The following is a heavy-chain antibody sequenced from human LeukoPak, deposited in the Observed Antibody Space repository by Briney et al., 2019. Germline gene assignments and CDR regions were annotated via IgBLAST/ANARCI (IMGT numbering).Heavy chain of an antibody. Sequence: ASVKVSCKASGYTFTSYDINWVRQATGQGLEWMGWMNPKSGYTGFAQKFQGRVTMTRTTSITTAYMELSSLRSEDTAIYYCARTDGGRDYWGRGTLVTVSS. V-gene: IGHV1-8*01. CDR1: GYTFTSYD. J-gene: IGHJ4*02. D-gene: IGHD4-23*01. CDR2: MNPKSGYT. CDR3: ARTDGGRDY.